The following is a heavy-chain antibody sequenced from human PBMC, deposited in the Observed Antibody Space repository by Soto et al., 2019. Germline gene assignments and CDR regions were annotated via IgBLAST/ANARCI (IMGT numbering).Heavy chain of an antibody. Sequence: SETLTLTCTVSGGSASPHYWSWIRQSPGKGLEWISYIYYTGSTTYNPSFKSRVTITIDTSTNKFSLQLTNVTAADTAAYYCGRGCSWFDPWGRGTRVTVS. CDR3: GRGCSWFDP. J-gene: IGHJ5*02. CDR1: GGSASPHY. V-gene: IGHV4-59*02. CDR2: IYYTGST.